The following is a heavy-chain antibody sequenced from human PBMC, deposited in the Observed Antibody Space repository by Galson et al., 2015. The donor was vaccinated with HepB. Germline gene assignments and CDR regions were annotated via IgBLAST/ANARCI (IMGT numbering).Heavy chain of an antibody. CDR1: GFTFTSYG. CDR2: IWHDGSIK. V-gene: IGHV3-33*01. Sequence: SLRLSCATSGFTFTSYGIHWVRQAPGKGLDWVAVIWHDGSIKCYGDFVKGRFSISRDNSKNTAYLQMNSLRVEDTSVYYCARKWGWNFDLWGRGTLVTVSS. CDR3: ARKWGWNFDL. D-gene: IGHD1-26*01. J-gene: IGHJ2*01.